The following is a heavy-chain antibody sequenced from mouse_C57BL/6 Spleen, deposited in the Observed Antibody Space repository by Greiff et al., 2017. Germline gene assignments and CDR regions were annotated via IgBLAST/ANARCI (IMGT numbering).Heavy chain of an antibody. J-gene: IGHJ3*01. D-gene: IGHD3-2*02. Sequence: EVQLQQSGAELVRPGASVKLSCTASGYSITDDYMHWVKQRPEQSLEWIGWIDPENGTTEYTSKFQGKATITADHSSNPSYLQLNTLTSEDTAAYYYTATDGSCYPAWLAYWGQGTLVTVSA. CDR3: TATDGSCYPAWLAY. CDR2: IDPENGTT. V-gene: IGHV14-4*01. CDR1: GYSITDDY.